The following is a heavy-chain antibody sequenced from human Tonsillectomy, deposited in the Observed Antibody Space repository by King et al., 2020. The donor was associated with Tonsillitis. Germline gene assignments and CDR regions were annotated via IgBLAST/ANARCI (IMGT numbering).Heavy chain of an antibody. Sequence: VQLVESGGGLVQPGGSLRLSCSASGFTLSSYAMHWVRQAPGKGLEYVSAISSNGDSTYYADSVKGRFTISRDNSKNTLYLQMSSLRTEDTAVYYCAKSRGSGRCNDYWGQGTLVTVSS. V-gene: IGHV3-64D*06. CDR2: ISSNGDST. J-gene: IGHJ4*02. CDR3: AKSRGSGRCNDY. D-gene: IGHD3-10*01. CDR1: GFTLSSYA.